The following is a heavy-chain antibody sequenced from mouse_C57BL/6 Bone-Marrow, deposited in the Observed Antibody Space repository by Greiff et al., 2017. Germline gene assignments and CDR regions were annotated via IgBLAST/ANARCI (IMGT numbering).Heavy chain of an antibody. J-gene: IGHJ2*01. V-gene: IGHV1-59*01. CDR1: GYTFTSYW. Sequence: VQLQQPGAELVRPGTSVKLSCKASGYTFTSYWMHWVKQRPGQGLEWIGVIDPSDSYTNYNQKFKGKATLTVDTSSSTAYLQLSSLTSVDSAVYYCRAGTSYWGQGTTLTVSS. CDR3: RAGTSY. CDR2: IDPSDSYT. D-gene: IGHD3-1*01.